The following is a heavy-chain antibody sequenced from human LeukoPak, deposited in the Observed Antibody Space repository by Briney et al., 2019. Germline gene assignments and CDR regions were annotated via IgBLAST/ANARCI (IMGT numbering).Heavy chain of an antibody. V-gene: IGHV3-7*03. CDR3: ARDQYDTWSRRGNFDS. D-gene: IGHD3-3*01. Sequence: PGGSLRLSCVASGFTFGNYWMSWVRQAPGKGLEWVANIKLDGSEKNYVDSVKGRFTISRDNTKNSLYLQMNSLRVEDTAVFYCARDQYDTWSRRGNFDSWGQGTLVTVSS. CDR2: IKLDGSEK. CDR1: GFTFGNYW. J-gene: IGHJ4*02.